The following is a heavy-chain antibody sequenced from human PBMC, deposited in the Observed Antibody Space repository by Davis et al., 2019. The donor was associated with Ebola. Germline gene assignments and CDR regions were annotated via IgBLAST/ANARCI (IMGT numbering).Heavy chain of an antibody. D-gene: IGHD2-2*01. CDR3: AKSGGEYQLLNSMDY. V-gene: IGHV3-48*01. J-gene: IGHJ4*02. CDR2: ISTTSRTI. CDR1: GFTFSTYS. Sequence: GESLKISCVVSGFTFSTYSMNWVRQAPGKGLEWVSYISTTSRTIYYADSVKGRFTISRDNSKNTLYLQMNSLRAEDTAVYYCAKSGGEYQLLNSMDYWGQGTLVTVSS.